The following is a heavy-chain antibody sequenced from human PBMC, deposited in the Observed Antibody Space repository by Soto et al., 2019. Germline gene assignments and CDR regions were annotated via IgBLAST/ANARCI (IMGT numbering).Heavy chain of an antibody. CDR1: GYSISSSKW. V-gene: IGHV4-28*01. J-gene: IGHJ4*02. Sequence: QVQLQESGPGLVKPSDTLSLTCAVSGYSISSSKWWGWIRQPPGKGREWIGYIYYSGTTYDNPSLKSRVTMSVDTSKNQFYLKLTSLTAGDTAVYYCARREIQGPIDYWGQGTLVTVSS. CDR2: IYYSGTT. CDR3: ARREIQGPIDY. D-gene: IGHD1-26*01.